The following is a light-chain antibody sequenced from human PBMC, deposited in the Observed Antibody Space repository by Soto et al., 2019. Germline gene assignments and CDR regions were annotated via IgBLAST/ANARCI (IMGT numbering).Light chain of an antibody. CDR2: DNN. Sequence: QSVLTQPPSVSAAPGQKVTISCSGSSSNIGNNYVSWYQQLPGTAPKLLIYDNNKRPSGIPDRFSGSKSGTSATLGITGLQTGDEADYNCGTCDSSLSAVVFGGGTKLTVL. J-gene: IGLJ2*01. CDR3: GTCDSSLSAVV. V-gene: IGLV1-51*01. CDR1: SSNIGNNY.